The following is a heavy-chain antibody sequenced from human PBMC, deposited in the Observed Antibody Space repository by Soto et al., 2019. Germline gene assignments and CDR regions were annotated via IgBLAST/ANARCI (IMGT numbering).Heavy chain of an antibody. CDR2: ISSSSSTI. V-gene: IGHV3-48*02. D-gene: IGHD3-16*01. CDR1: GFTFSSYS. CDR3: ARVFTNPTYTWGDFDY. J-gene: IGHJ4*02. Sequence: EVQLVESGGGLVQPGGSLRLSCAASGFTFSSYSMNWVRQAPGKGLEWASYISSSSSTIYYADSVKGRFTISRDNAKNSLYLQMNSLRDEDTAVYYCARVFTNPTYTWGDFDYWGQGTLVTVSS.